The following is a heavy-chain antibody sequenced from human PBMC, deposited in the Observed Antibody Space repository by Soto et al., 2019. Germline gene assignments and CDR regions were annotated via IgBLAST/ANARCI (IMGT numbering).Heavy chain of an antibody. Sequence: SETLSLTCTVSGASLGNFYWSWIRQPPGKGLEWIGCVYYSGSTNYNPSLESRVTISVDTSKNQFSLKLSSVTAADTAVYYCTREQTSTVVTQWGQGTLVTVSS. D-gene: IGHD4-17*01. CDR1: GASLGNFY. CDR3: TREQTSTVVTQ. V-gene: IGHV4-59*01. J-gene: IGHJ4*02. CDR2: VYYSGST.